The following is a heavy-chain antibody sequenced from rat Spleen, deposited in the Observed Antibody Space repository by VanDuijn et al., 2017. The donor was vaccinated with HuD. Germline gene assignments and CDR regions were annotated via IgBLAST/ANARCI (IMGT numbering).Heavy chain of an antibody. D-gene: IGHD1-1*01. CDR2: ITSGGTNT. V-gene: IGHV5-25*01. J-gene: IGHJ3*01. CDR1: GFTFSNYY. CDR3: AKGSYYSGDWFTY. Sequence: EVQLVESGGGLVQPGGSMKLSCAASGFTFSNYYMAWVRQAPKKGLEWVATITSGGTNTYYADSVKGRFTISRDIAKSTLYLQMDSLRSEDTATYYCAKGSYYSGDWFTYWGQGTLVTVSS.